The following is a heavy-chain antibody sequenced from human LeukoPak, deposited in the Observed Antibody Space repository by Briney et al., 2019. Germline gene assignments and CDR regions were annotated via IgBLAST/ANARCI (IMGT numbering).Heavy chain of an antibody. V-gene: IGHV3-23*01. CDR2: ITTSDGNT. CDR3: AKGYDSSGYPSPDY. CDR1: GFTFSSYT. D-gene: IGHD3-22*01. Sequence: GGSLRLSCAASGFTFSSYTMSWVRQAPGKGLEWVSTITTSDGNTYYADSVKGRFTVSRDNSKNTLYLQMNSLRAEDTAVYYCAKGYDSSGYPSPDYWGQGTLVTVSS. J-gene: IGHJ4*02.